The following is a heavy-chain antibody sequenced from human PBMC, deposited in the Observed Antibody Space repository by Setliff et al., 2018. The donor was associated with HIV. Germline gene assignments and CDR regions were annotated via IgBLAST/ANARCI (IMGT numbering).Heavy chain of an antibody. J-gene: IGHJ5*02. V-gene: IGHV1-2*02. CDR1: GYTFTGYY. Sequence: GASVKVSCKASGYTFTGYYMHWVRQAPGQGLEWMGWINPNSGGINYAQKFQGRVTMTRDTSISTAYMELSSLRSDDTAVYYCARCMTMTGNWFDPWGQGTLVTVSS. CDR2: INPNSGGI. CDR3: ARCMTMTGNWFDP. D-gene: IGHD3-22*01.